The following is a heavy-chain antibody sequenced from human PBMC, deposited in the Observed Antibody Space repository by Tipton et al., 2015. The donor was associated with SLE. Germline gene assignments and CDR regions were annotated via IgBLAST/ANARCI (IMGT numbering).Heavy chain of an antibody. CDR3: ARHLGVIVAFEV. Sequence: LRLSCSVSGVSISTYYWSWIRQSPGKGLEWIGFFYFSGSSQYNPSLKSRVAISADTSNNQFSLELRSVTAADTAVYYCARHLGVIVAFEVSGQGTVLTVSS. CDR1: GVSISTYY. J-gene: IGHJ3*01. CDR2: FYFSGSS. V-gene: IGHV4-59*01. D-gene: IGHD3-10*01.